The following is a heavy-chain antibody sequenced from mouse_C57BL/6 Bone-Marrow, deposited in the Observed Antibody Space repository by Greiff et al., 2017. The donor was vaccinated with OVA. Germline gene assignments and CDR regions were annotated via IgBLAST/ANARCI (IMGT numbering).Heavy chain of an antibody. Sequence: QVTLKVCGAELVKPGASVKLSCKASGYTFTEYTIHWVKQRSGQGLEWIGWFYPGSGSIKYNEKFKDKATLTADKSSSTVYMELSRVTSEDSAVYFCARHEDIGPYYGSRAPWFAYWGQGTLVTVSA. V-gene: IGHV1-62-2*01. CDR2: FYPGSGSI. CDR1: GYTFTEYT. J-gene: IGHJ3*01. D-gene: IGHD1-1*01. CDR3: ARHEDIGPYYGSRAPWFAY.